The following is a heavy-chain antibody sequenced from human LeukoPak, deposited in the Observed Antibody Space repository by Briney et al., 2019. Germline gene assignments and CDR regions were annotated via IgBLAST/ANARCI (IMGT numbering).Heavy chain of an antibody. J-gene: IGHJ4*02. D-gene: IGHD3-9*01. V-gene: IGHV3-30-3*01. CDR1: GFTFSSYA. CDR2: ISYDGSNK. Sequence: GGSLRLSCAASGFTFSSYALHWVRQAPGKGLEWVAVISYDGSNKYYADSVKGRFTISRDNSKNTLYLQMNSLRAEDTAVYYCARGLSEGPYYDILTGPRYLDYWGQGTLVTVSS. CDR3: ARGLSEGPYYDILTGPRYLDY.